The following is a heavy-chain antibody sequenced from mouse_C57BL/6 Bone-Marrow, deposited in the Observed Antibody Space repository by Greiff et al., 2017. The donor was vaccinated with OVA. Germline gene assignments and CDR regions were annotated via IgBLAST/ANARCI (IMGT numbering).Heavy chain of an antibody. J-gene: IGHJ1*03. CDR3: TRTGTRWYFDV. CDR1: GFTFSDAW. D-gene: IGHD4-1*01. Sequence: EVQVVESGGGLVQPGGSMKLSCAASGFTFSDAWMDWVRQSPEKGLEWVAEIRNKANNHATYYAESVKGRFTISRDDSKSSVYLQMNSLRAEDTGIYYCTRTGTRWYFDVWGTGTTVTVSS. V-gene: IGHV6-6*01. CDR2: IRNKANNHAT.